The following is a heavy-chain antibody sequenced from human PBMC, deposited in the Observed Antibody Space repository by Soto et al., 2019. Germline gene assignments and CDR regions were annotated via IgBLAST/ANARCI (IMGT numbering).Heavy chain of an antibody. D-gene: IGHD6-6*01. CDR1: SGSIRSGIW. CDR2: LYHTGNT. Sequence: SETLSLTCTASSGSIRSGIWWRWDRQPPGKGLEWIGELYHTGNTNYNPSLKSRLTMSVDESKNQFSLSLSSVTAADTAVYYCAGAARLYPFAFWGRGTLVTVSS. J-gene: IGHJ4*02. CDR3: AGAARLYPFAF. V-gene: IGHV4-4*02.